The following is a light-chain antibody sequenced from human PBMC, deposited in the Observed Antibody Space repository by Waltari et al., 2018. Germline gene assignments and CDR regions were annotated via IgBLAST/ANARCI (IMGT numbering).Light chain of an antibody. V-gene: IGKV1-39*01. CDR3: QQSYRTPPT. J-gene: IGKJ4*01. Sequence: DIQMTQSPSSPSASVGDRVTITCRASQKITTSLNWYQQKLGKAPNLMIYDASSVQSGVPARFRGSGSETDFNLTISSLQPEDFAIYYCQQSYRTPPTFGGGTRVEI. CDR2: DAS. CDR1: QKITTS.